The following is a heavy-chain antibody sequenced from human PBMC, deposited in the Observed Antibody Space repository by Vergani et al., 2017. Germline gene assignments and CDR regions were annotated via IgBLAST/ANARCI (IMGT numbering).Heavy chain of an antibody. CDR3: ARRTAVAGTHYYGMDV. J-gene: IGHJ6*02. D-gene: IGHD6-19*01. Sequence: QVQLVQSGAEVKKPGSSVKVSCKASGGTFSSYAISWVRQAPGQGLEWMGGIIPIFGTANYAQKFQGRVPITADESTSTAYMELSSLRSEDTAVYYCARRTAVAGTHYYGMDVWGQGTTVTVSS. CDR1: GGTFSSYA. CDR2: IIPIFGTA. V-gene: IGHV1-69*01.